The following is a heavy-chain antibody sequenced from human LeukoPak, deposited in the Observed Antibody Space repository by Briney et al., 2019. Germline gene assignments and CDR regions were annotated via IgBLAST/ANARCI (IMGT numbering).Heavy chain of an antibody. J-gene: IGHJ5*02. CDR2: MNPNSGNT. CDR3: ARGYCSSTSCFRGWNWFDP. CDR1: GYTFTSYD. Sequence: ASVKVSCKASGYTFTSYDINWVRQATGQGLEWRGWMNPNSGNTGYAQKFQGRVTMTRNTSISTAYMELSSLRSEDTAVYYCARGYCSSTSCFRGWNWFDPWGQGTLVTVSS. D-gene: IGHD2-2*01. V-gene: IGHV1-8*01.